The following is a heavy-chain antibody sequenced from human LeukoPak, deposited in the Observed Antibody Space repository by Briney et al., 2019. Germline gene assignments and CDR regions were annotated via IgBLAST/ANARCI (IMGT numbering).Heavy chain of an antibody. D-gene: IGHD3-10*01. Sequence: SETLSLTCTVSGGSISSYYWSWIRQPPGKGLEWIGYIYYSGSTNYNPSLQSRVTLSLKPSNNHFPLKLSDANAADHALYYCGSTNYNPYLKSRVPRSVDTSKNQFSLKLSSVTAADTAVYYCARAGGYSSSWSGWAFDIWGQGTMVTVSS. CDR2: IYYSGST. V-gene: IGHV4-59*01. CDR1: GGSISSYY. J-gene: IGHJ3*02. CDR3: GSTNYNPYLKSRVPRSVDTSKNQFSLKLSSVTAADTAVYYCARAGGYSSSWSGWAFDI.